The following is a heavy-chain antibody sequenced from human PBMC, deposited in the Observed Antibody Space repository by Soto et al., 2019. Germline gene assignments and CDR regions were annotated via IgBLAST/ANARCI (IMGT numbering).Heavy chain of an antibody. CDR3: ARESSDSSSSGPTCGMDV. Sequence: QVQLVQSGAEVKKPGASVKVSCKASGYTFTSYGISWVRQAPGQGLEWMGWISAYNGNTNYAQKLQGRVTMTTDTSTGTAYMERRSLRSDDTAVYYCARESSDSSSSGPTCGMDVWCQGTTVTVSS. J-gene: IGHJ6*02. CDR1: GYTFTSYG. D-gene: IGHD6-13*01. V-gene: IGHV1-18*01. CDR2: ISAYNGNT.